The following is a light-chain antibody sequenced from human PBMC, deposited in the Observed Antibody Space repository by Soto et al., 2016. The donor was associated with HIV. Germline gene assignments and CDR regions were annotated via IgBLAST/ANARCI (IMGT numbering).Light chain of an antibody. CDR3: QKYNGVIT. CDR1: QDIYNY. V-gene: IGKV1-27*01. CDR2: AAM. Sequence: DIQMTQSPSSLSGSIGDRASITCRASQDIYNYLAWYQQKPGKVPRLLISAAMNLESGVPSRFRGSGSGTEFTLTITSLQPEDIATYYCQKYNGVITFGGGTKVEI. J-gene: IGKJ4*01.